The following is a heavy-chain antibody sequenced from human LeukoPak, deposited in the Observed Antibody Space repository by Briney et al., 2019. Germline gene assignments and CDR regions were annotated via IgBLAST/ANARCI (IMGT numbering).Heavy chain of an antibody. J-gene: IGHJ6*03. CDR3: ARNIVPVPGDSYYYMDV. D-gene: IGHD5-12*01. CDR2: INWNGGKT. Sequence: GGSLRLSCEAFGFNLDDYGMSWVRQTPGKGLEWVSGINWNGGKTDYADSVKGRFTISRENAKNSLYLQMNSLTAEDTALYYRARNIVPVPGDSYYYMDVWGKGTTDTVSS. V-gene: IGHV3-20*04. CDR1: GFNLDDYG.